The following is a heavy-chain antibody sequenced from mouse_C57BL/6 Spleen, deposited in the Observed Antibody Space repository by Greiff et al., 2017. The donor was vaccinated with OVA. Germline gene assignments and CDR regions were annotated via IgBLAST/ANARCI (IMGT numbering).Heavy chain of an antibody. CDR3: ARRQRAHLAFAY. D-gene: IGHD1-3*01. CDR1: GFSLTSYG. Sequence: QVQLQQSGPGLVQPSQSLSITCTVSGFSLTSYGVHWVRQSPGKGLEWLGVIWSGGSTDYNAAFISILSISKDNSKSQVFFKMNSLQADDTAIYYCARRQRAHLAFAYWGQGTLVTVSA. V-gene: IGHV2-2*01. J-gene: IGHJ3*01. CDR2: IWSGGST.